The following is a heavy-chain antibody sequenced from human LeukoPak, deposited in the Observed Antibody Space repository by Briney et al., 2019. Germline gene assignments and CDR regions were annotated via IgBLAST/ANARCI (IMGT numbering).Heavy chain of an antibody. V-gene: IGHV3-7*01. CDR3: ARGREAKKNTVTTFDY. CDR1: GFTFSSYW. D-gene: IGHD4-11*01. Sequence: GGSLRLSCAASGFTFSSYWMSWVRQAPGKGLEWVANINQDGSEKYYVDSVKGRFTISRDNAKNSLYLQMNSLRAEDTAVYYCARGREAKKNTVTTFDYWGQGTLVTVSS. CDR2: INQDGSEK. J-gene: IGHJ4*02.